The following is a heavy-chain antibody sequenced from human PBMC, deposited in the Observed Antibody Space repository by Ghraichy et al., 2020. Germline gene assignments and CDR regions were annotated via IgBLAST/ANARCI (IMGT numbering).Heavy chain of an antibody. D-gene: IGHD3-22*01. Sequence: GESLNISCAASGFTFSSYAMSWVRQAPGKGLEWVSAISGSGGSTYYADSVKGRFTISRDNSKNTLYLQMNSLRAEDTAVYYCAKATYYYEKTVDYWGQGALVTVPS. J-gene: IGHJ4*02. CDR1: GFTFSSYA. CDR3: AKATYYYEKTVDY. V-gene: IGHV3-23*01. CDR2: ISGSGGST.